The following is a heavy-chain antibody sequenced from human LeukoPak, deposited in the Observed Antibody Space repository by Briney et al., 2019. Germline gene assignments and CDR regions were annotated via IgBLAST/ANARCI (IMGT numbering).Heavy chain of an antibody. CDR1: GFTFSSYE. V-gene: IGHV3-48*03. Sequence: GGSLRLSCAASGFTFSSYEMNWVRQAPGKGLEWVSYISSSGSTIYYADSVKGRFTISRDNAKNSLYLQMDSLRAEDTAVYYCASDPYSGYDLGTGGQLFDYWGQGTLVTVSS. CDR3: ASDPYSGYDLGTGGQLFDY. J-gene: IGHJ4*02. CDR2: ISSSGSTI. D-gene: IGHD5-12*01.